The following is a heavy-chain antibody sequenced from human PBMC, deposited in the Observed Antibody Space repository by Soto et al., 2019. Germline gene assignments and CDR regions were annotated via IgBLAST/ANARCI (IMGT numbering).Heavy chain of an antibody. CDR1: GYSFAGYW. J-gene: IGHJ4*02. CDR2: IDPSDSQT. Sequence: GESLKISCKGSGYSFAGYWITWVRQKPGKGLEWMGRIDPSDSQTYYSPSFQGQVTISADKSISTAYLQWSSLKASDTAMYYCARLDHFDWSSPFDYWGQGTLVTVSS. V-gene: IGHV5-10-1*04. CDR3: ARLDHFDWSSPFDY. D-gene: IGHD3-9*01.